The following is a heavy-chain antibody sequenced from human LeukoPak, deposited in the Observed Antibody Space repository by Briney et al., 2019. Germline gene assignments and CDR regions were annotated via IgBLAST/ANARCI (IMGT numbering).Heavy chain of an antibody. CDR3: AKVKDGYNYDY. V-gene: IGHV3-23*01. CDR2: ISGSGGST. J-gene: IGHJ4*02. Sequence: GGSLRLSCAASGFTLSDAWMSWVRQAPGKGLEWVSAISGSGGSTYYADSVKGRFTISRDNSKNTLYLQMNSLRAEDTAVYYCAKVKDGYNYDYWGQGTLVTVSS. D-gene: IGHD5-24*01. CDR1: GFTLSDAW.